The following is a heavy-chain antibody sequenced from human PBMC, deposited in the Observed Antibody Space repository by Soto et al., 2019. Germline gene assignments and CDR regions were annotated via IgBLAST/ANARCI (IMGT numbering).Heavy chain of an antibody. Sequence: QVQLVQSGAEVKKPGSSVKVSCKASGGTFSSYAISWVRQAPGQGLEWMGGIIPIFGTANYTQKFQGRVTITADESTSTAYMELSSLRSEDTAVDYCARVGLAAATSLEYYFDYWGQGTLVTVSS. V-gene: IGHV1-69*01. D-gene: IGHD2-15*01. CDR3: ARVGLAAATSLEYYFDY. CDR1: GGTFSSYA. J-gene: IGHJ4*02. CDR2: IIPIFGTA.